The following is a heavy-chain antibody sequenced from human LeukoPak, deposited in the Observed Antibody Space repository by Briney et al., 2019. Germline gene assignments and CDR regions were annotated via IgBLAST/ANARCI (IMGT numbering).Heavy chain of an antibody. Sequence: ASVKVSCKASGYTFSSYTISWVRQAPGQGLEWMGWISGYNGDTDYAQKLQGRVTMTTDTSTSTAYMELRSLGSDDTAVYYCARDRSGSYDYWGQGTLVTVSS. J-gene: IGHJ4*02. CDR1: GYTFSSYT. CDR2: ISGYNGDT. CDR3: ARDRSGSYDY. D-gene: IGHD1-26*01. V-gene: IGHV1-18*01.